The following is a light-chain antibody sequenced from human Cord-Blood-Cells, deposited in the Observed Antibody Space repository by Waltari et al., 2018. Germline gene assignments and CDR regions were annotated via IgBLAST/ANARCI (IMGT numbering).Light chain of an antibody. J-gene: IGKJ3*01. Sequence: EIVLTQSPGTLSLSPGERATLSCRASQSVSSSYLAWYQQKPGQAPRLLIYGASSRATGISDRFSGSGSGTDFTLTSSRLEPEEFAVYYGEEYGSSPFTFGPGTKVDSK. CDR3: EEYGSSPFT. CDR1: QSVSSSY. CDR2: GAS. V-gene: IGKV3-20*01.